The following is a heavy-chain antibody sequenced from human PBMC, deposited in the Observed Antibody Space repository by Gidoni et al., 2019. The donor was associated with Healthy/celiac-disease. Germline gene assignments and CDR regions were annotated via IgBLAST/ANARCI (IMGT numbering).Heavy chain of an antibody. V-gene: IGHV1-69*09. CDR2: IIPILGIA. J-gene: IGHJ4*02. Sequence: QVQLVQSGAQVKKPGSSVKVSCKDSGGTFTSYASSWVRQAPGQGLEWLGRIIPILGIANYAQKFQGRVTITADKSTSTAYMELSSLRSEDTAGYYCARARRAVAGTIPFDYWGQGTLVTVSS. CDR3: ARARRAVAGTIPFDY. CDR1: GGTFTSYA. D-gene: IGHD6-19*01.